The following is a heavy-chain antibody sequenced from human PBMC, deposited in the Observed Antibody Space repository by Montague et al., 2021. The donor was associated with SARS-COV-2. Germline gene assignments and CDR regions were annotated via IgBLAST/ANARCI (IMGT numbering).Heavy chain of an antibody. CDR3: AKDIDYYDSSGYYDY. CDR2: ISWNSGSI. J-gene: IGHJ4*02. Sequence: SLRLSCAASGFTFGDYAMHWVRQAPGKGLEWVSGISWNSGSIGYADSVKGRFTISRDNAKNSLYLQMNSLRAEDTALYYCAKDIDYYDSSGYYDYWGQGTLVTVSP. D-gene: IGHD3-22*01. V-gene: IGHV3-9*01. CDR1: GFTFGDYA.